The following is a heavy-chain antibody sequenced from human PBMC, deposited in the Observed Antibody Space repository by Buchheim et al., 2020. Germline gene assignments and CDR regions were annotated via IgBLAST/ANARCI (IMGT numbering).Heavy chain of an antibody. J-gene: IGHJ4*02. V-gene: IGHV4-59*01. CDR2: IYNSDGT. CDR1: GDSIRSYY. CDR3: ARGGANFYDSSGFDY. D-gene: IGHD3-22*01. Sequence: QVQLQESGPGLVKPSETLSLTCTVSGDSIRSYYWSWIRQPPGKGLEWIGYIYNSDGTNYNPSLRSPVTISVDTSKNQFSLKLNSVTAADTAVYYCARGGANFYDSSGFDYWGQGTL.